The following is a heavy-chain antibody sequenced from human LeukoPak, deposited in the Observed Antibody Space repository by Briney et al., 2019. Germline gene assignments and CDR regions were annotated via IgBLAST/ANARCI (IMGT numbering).Heavy chain of an antibody. Sequence: ASVKVSCKASGYTFTGYYMHWVRQAPGQGLEWMGWINPNSGGTNYAQKFQGRVTMTRDTSISTAYMELSRLRSDDTAVYYCARDQRRTGPLGVFDIWGQGTWSPSLQ. CDR1: GYTFTGYY. V-gene: IGHV1-2*02. D-gene: IGHD3/OR15-3a*01. J-gene: IGHJ3*02. CDR2: INPNSGGT. CDR3: ARDQRRTGPLGVFDI.